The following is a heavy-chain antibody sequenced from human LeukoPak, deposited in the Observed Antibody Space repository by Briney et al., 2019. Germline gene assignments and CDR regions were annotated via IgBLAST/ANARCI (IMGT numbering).Heavy chain of an antibody. CDR3: ARVRTGLLWFENYYYYMDV. Sequence: SETLSLTCTVSGGSIHSYWSWIRQPAGKGLEWIGRISGSGTITYNPALQSRLTISIDTSKNQFSLKLMSVTAADTAVYYCARVRTGLLWFENYYYYMDVWGKGTTVTISS. CDR2: ISGSGTI. D-gene: IGHD3-10*01. CDR1: GGSIHSY. J-gene: IGHJ6*03. V-gene: IGHV4-4*07.